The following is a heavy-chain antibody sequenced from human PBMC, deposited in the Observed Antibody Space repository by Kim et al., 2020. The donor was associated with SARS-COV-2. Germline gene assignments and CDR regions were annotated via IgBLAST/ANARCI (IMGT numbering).Heavy chain of an antibody. CDR2: IYYSGST. CDR3: ARVYSSSWHGRDYFDY. CDR1: GGSISSSSYY. D-gene: IGHD6-13*01. J-gene: IGHJ4*02. V-gene: IGHV4-39*07. Sequence: SETLSLTCTVSGGSISSSSYYWGWIRQPPGKGLEWIGSIYYSGSTYYNPSLKSRVTISVDTSKNQFSLKLGSVTPADSAVYYCARVYSSSWHGRDYFDYWGQRTLVTVSS.